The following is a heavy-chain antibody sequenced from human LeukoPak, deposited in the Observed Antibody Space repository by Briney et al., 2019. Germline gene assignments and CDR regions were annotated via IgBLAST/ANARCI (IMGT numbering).Heavy chain of an antibody. D-gene: IGHD5-24*01. Sequence: PGGSLRLSCAASGFTFSSYEMNWVRQAPGKGLEWVGFIRSKAYGGTTEYAASVKGRFTISRDDSKSIAYLQMNSLKTEDTAVYYCTRWRLEMATTSGPYFDYWGQGTLVTVSS. CDR1: GFTFSSYE. J-gene: IGHJ4*02. CDR3: TRWRLEMATTSGPYFDY. V-gene: IGHV3-49*04. CDR2: IRSKAYGGTT.